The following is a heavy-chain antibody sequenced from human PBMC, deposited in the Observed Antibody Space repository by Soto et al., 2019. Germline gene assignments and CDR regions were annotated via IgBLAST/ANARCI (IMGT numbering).Heavy chain of an antibody. CDR2: IYHSGST. D-gene: IGHD2-2*01. CDR3: ARGRLVPAVNFDY. V-gene: IGHV4-30-2*01. Sequence: SDTLSLTCAVSGGSISIGGYSWSWIRQPPGKGLEWIGYIYHSGSTYYNPSLKSRVTISVDRSKNQFSLKLSSVTAADTAVYYCARGRLVPAVNFDYWGLGTLVTVSS. CDR1: GGSISIGGYS. J-gene: IGHJ4*02.